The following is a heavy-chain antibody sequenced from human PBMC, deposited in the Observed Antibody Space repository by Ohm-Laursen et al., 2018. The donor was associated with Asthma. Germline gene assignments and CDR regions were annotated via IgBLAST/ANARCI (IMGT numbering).Heavy chain of an antibody. J-gene: IGHJ6*02. V-gene: IGHV3-23*01. Sequence: SLRLSCAASGFTFSSYAMSWVRQAPGKGLEWVSAISGSVGSTYYADSVKGRFTISRDNSKNTLYLQMNSLRAEDTAVYYCAKDGDCTNGVCYPNYYYYYYYGMDVWGQGTTVTVSS. CDR3: AKDGDCTNGVCYPNYYYYYYYGMDV. D-gene: IGHD2-8*01. CDR2: ISGSVGST. CDR1: GFTFSSYA.